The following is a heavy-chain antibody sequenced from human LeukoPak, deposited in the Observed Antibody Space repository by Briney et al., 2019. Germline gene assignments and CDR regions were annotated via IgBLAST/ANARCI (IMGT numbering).Heavy chain of an antibody. J-gene: IGHJ3*02. V-gene: IGHV3-23*01. D-gene: IGHD3-3*01. CDR1: GFTFSSYA. CDR3: AKAQNYDFWSGYSHDAFDI. Sequence: GGSLRLSCAASGFTFSSYAMSWVRQAPGKGLEWVSAISGSGGSTYYADSVKGRFTISRDNSKNTLYLQMNSLRAEDTAVYYCAKAQNYDFWSGYSHDAFDIWGQGTMVTVSS. CDR2: ISGSGGST.